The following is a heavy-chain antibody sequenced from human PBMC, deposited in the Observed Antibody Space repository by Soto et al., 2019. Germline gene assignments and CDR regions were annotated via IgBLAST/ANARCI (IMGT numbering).Heavy chain of an antibody. V-gene: IGHV3-23*01. CDR2: ISGSGGST. Sequence: LRLSCAASGFTFSNYAMSWVRQAPGKGLEWVSVISGSGGSTYYADSVKGRFTISRDNSENTVYLQMNSLRAEDTAVYYCAKALGDYDSSAYDYWGQGTLVTSPQ. D-gene: IGHD3-22*01. CDR1: GFTFSNYA. J-gene: IGHJ4*02. CDR3: AKALGDYDSSAYDY.